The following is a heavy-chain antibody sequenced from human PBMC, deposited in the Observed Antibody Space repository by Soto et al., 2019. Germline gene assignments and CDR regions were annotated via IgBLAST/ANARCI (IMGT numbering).Heavy chain of an antibody. D-gene: IGHD2-2*01. CDR1: GFTFGDYA. Sequence: GSLRLSCTASGFTFGDYAMSWLRQAPGKGLEWVGFIRSKAYGGTTEYAASVKGRFTISRDDSKSIAYLQMNSLKTEDTAVYYCTRDQDCSSTSCYNWFDPWGQGTLVTVSS. V-gene: IGHV3-49*03. CDR2: IRSKAYGGTT. CDR3: TRDQDCSSTSCYNWFDP. J-gene: IGHJ5*02.